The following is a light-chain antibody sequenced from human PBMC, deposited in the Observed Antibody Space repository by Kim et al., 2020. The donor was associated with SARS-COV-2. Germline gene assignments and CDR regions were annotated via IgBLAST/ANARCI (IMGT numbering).Light chain of an antibody. Sequence: LSPAARSTLSCRASQSVNSRYLAWYQVKPGQPPRLLIFGTSNWATGVPDRFSGSGSGTDFTLTISSLEPEDFAVYYCQQYGTLPYTFGQGTKLEI. CDR1: QSVNSRY. V-gene: IGKV3-20*01. CDR2: GTS. CDR3: QQYGTLPYT. J-gene: IGKJ2*01.